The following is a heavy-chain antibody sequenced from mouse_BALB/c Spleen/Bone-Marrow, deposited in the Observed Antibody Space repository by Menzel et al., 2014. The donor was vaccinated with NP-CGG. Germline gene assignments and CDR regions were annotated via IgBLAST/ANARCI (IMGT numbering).Heavy chain of an antibody. Sequence: EVQLVESGGGLVKPGGSLKLSCAASGFTFSSYAMSWVRQTPEKRLEWVASISSGGSTYYPDSVKGRFTISRDNARNILYLQMSSRRSEDTAMYYCARDDYDDQYYFDYWGQGTTLTVSS. CDR2: ISSGGST. D-gene: IGHD2-4*01. V-gene: IGHV5-6-5*01. J-gene: IGHJ2*01. CDR1: GFTFSSYA. CDR3: ARDDYDDQYYFDY.